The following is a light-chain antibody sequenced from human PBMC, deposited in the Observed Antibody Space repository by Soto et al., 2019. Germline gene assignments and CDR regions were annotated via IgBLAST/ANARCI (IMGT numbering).Light chain of an antibody. CDR3: QQYNSYPP. Sequence: DIQMTQSPSTLSASVGDRVTITCRASQSISSWLAWYQQKPGKAPKLLIYKASSLESGVPSRFSGRGSGSDFTLTICSLQPHDFATYSCQQYNSYPPFGQGTKVEIK. CDR2: KAS. CDR1: QSISSW. V-gene: IGKV1-5*03. J-gene: IGKJ1*01.